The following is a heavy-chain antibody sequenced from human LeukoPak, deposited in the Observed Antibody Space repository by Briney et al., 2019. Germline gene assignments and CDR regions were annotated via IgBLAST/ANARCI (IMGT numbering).Heavy chain of an antibody. J-gene: IGHJ4*02. CDR3: ARVATMGLDYFDY. Sequence: GGSLRLSSAASGFTFSDYYMSWIRQAPGKGLEWVSYISSSGSTIYYADSVNGRFTISRDDAKNSLYLQMNSLSAECTAVYYCARVATMGLDYFDYWGQGTLVTVSS. CDR1: GFTFSDYY. CDR2: ISSSGSTI. V-gene: IGHV3-11*01. D-gene: IGHD3-10*01.